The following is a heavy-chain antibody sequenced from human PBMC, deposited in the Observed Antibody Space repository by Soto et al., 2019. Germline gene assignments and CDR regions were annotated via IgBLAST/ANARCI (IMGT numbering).Heavy chain of an antibody. Sequence: QVQLVQSGAEVKKPGSSVKVSCKASGGTFSSYAISWVRQAPGQGLEWMGEIIPIFGTANYAQKFQGRVTITADESTSKAYMELGSLRSEDTAVYYCARGGGEAGDYYFDYWGQGTLVTVSS. CDR2: IIPIFGTA. V-gene: IGHV1-69*01. D-gene: IGHD3-16*01. J-gene: IGHJ4*02. CDR1: GGTFSSYA. CDR3: ARGGGEAGDYYFDY.